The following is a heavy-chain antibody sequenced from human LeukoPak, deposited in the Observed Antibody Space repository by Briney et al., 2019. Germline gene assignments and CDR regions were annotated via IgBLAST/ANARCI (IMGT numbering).Heavy chain of an antibody. V-gene: IGHV4-34*01. CDR1: GGSISSYY. Sequence: PSETLSLTCTVSGGSISSYYWSWIRQPPGKGLEWIGEINHSGSTNYNPSLKSRVTISVDTSKNQFSLKLSSVTAADTAVYYCATYDFWSGFQPWGQGTLVTVSS. J-gene: IGHJ4*02. CDR2: INHSGST. CDR3: ATYDFWSGFQP. D-gene: IGHD3-3*01.